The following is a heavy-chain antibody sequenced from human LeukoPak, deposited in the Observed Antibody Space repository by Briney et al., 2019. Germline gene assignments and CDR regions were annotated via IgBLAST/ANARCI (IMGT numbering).Heavy chain of an antibody. CDR3: ARDEEGRNWFDP. Sequence: EASVKVSCKASGGTFSSYAISWVRQAPGQGLEWMGGIIPIFGTANYAQKFQGRVTITADKSTSTAYMELSSLRSEDTAVYYCARDEEGRNWFDPWGQGTLVTVSS. CDR1: GGTFSSYA. J-gene: IGHJ5*02. D-gene: IGHD3-10*01. CDR2: IIPIFGTA. V-gene: IGHV1-69*06.